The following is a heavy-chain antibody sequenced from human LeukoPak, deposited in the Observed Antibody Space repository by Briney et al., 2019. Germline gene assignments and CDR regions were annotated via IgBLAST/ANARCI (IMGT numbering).Heavy chain of an antibody. J-gene: IGHJ4*02. Sequence: ASVKVSCKASGYTFTSFYMHWVRQAPGQGLEWMGIINPSGGSTSYAQKFQGRVTMTRDTSTSTVYTELSSLRSEDTAVYYCARSRAAPYGSGSYLDYWGQGTLVTVSS. CDR1: GYTFTSFY. CDR2: INPSGGST. CDR3: ARSRAAPYGSGSYLDY. V-gene: IGHV1-46*01. D-gene: IGHD3-10*01.